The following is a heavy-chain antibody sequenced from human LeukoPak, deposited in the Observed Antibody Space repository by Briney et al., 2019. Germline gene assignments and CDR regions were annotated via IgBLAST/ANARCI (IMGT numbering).Heavy chain of an antibody. CDR1: GGSISSYY. J-gene: IGHJ3*02. CDR2: IYYSGST. D-gene: IGHD6-13*01. V-gene: IGHV4-59*01. Sequence: SETLSLTCTVSGGSISSYYWSWIRQPPGKGLEWSGYIYYSGSTNYNPSLKSRVTISVDTSKNQFSLKLSSVTAADTAVYYCARPICSSRAACAFDIWGQGTMVTVSS. CDR3: ARPICSSRAACAFDI.